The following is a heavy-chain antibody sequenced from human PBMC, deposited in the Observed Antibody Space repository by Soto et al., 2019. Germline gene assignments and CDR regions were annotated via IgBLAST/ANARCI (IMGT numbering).Heavy chain of an antibody. Sequence: GGSLRLSCAASGFTFDDYTMHWVRQAPGKGLEWVSLISWDGGSTYYADSVKGRFTISRDNSKNSLYLQMNSLRTEDTALYYCAKDAQPVSSGWPYFDYWGQVTLVTVSS. V-gene: IGHV3-43*01. CDR2: ISWDGGST. CDR3: AKDAQPVSSGWPYFDY. CDR1: GFTFDDYT. D-gene: IGHD6-25*01. J-gene: IGHJ4*02.